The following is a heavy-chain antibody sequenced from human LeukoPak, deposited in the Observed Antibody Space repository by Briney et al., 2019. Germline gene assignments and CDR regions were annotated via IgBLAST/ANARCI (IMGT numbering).Heavy chain of an antibody. V-gene: IGHV1-46*01. D-gene: IGHD6-19*01. CDR2: VNLSGGST. J-gene: IGHJ4*02. CDR1: GYTFTNYY. Sequence: ASVKVSCKASGYTFTNYYVHWVRQAPGQGLEWMGTVNLSGGSTTCAQKFQGRVTITRDTSASTAYMELSSLRSEDTAVYYCARGGWAYWGQGTLVTVSS. CDR3: ARGGWAY.